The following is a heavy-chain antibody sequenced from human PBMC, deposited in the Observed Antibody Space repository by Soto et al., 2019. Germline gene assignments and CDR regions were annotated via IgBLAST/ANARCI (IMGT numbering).Heavy chain of an antibody. Sequence: SETLSLTCTVSGGSISSYYWSWIRQPPGKGLEWIGYIYYSGSTNYNPSLKSRVTISVDTSKNQFSLKLSSVTAADTAVYYCARGAPSGDYDFWSGYYGVDPWGQGTLVTVSS. CDR3: ARGAPSGDYDFWSGYYGVDP. J-gene: IGHJ5*02. D-gene: IGHD3-3*01. CDR1: GGSISSYY. V-gene: IGHV4-59*01. CDR2: IYYSGST.